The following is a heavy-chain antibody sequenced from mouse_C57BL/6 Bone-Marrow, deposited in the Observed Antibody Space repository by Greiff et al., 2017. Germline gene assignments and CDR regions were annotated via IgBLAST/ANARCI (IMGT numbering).Heavy chain of an antibody. V-gene: IGHV1-50*01. J-gene: IGHJ2*01. D-gene: IGHD2-1*01. Sequence: VQLQQPGAELVKPGASVKLSCKASGYTFTNYWMQWVKQRPGQGLEWIGEIDPSDGYTNYNQKFKGKATLTVDTSSSTAYMQLSSLTSEDSAVYCCERGGNYDCYFDYWGQGTTLTVSS. CDR3: ERGGNYDCYFDY. CDR2: IDPSDGYT. CDR1: GYTFTNYW.